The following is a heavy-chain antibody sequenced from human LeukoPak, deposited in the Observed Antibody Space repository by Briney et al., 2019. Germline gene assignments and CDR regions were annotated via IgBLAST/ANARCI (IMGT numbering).Heavy chain of an antibody. V-gene: IGHV4-38-2*01. CDR3: ARRPYRDCSSTSCSYYYYMDV. CDR1: GYSISSGYY. D-gene: IGHD2-2*01. J-gene: IGHJ6*03. CDR2: IYHSGST. Sequence: SETLSLTCAASGYSISSGYYWGWIRQPTGKGLEWIGSIYHSGSTYYNPSLKSRVTISVDTSKNQFSLKLSSVTAADTAVYYCARRPYRDCSSTSCSYYYYMDVWGKGTTVTVSS.